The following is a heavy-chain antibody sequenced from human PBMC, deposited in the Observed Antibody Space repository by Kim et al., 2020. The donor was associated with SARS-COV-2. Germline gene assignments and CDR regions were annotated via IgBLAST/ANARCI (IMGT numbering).Heavy chain of an antibody. Sequence: SETLSLTCTVSGGSISSYYWSWIWQPPGKGLEWIGYIYYSGSTNYNPSLKSRVTISVDTSKNQFSLKLSSVTAADTAVYYCARARVGIFGVVTHFDYWGQGTLVTVSS. CDR1: GGSISSYY. CDR2: IYYSGST. J-gene: IGHJ4*02. D-gene: IGHD3-3*01. CDR3: ARARVGIFGVVTHFDY. V-gene: IGHV4-59*13.